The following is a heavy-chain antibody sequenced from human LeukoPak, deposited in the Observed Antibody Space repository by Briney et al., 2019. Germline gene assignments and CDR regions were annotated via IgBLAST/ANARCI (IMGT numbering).Heavy chain of an antibody. CDR2: ISYDGSNK. Sequence: GGSLRLSCAASGFTFSSYAMHWVRQAPGKGLEWVAVISYDGSNKYYADSVKGRFTISRDNSKNTLYLQMNSLRAEDTAVYYCAREGGCSTSCYSYYYYYMDVWGKGTTVTVSS. J-gene: IGHJ6*03. CDR3: AREGGCSTSCYSYYYYYMDV. D-gene: IGHD2-2*02. V-gene: IGHV3-30*04. CDR1: GFTFSSYA.